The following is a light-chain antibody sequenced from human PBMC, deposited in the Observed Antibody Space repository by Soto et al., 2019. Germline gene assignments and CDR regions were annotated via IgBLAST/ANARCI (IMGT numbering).Light chain of an antibody. V-gene: IGKV3-20*01. J-gene: IGKJ3*01. CDR1: QSLYNSA. Sequence: EIGLTQSPGTLSLSPGERATLSCRASQSLYNSALAWYHQIPAQAPRLLIYGASSRATGVADRFSGSESGTDFTLTISRLEPEDFAVYYCQQYGTSAFTFSLGTRVDSK. CDR2: GAS. CDR3: QQYGTSAFT.